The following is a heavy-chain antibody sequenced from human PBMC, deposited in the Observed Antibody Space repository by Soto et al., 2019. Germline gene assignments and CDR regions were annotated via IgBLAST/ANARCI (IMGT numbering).Heavy chain of an antibody. J-gene: IGHJ3*02. D-gene: IGHD4-17*01. CDR1: GGTFSSYT. CDR3: AREATTVTPGAFDI. CDR2: IIPILGIA. V-gene: IGHV1-69*08. Sequence: QVQLVQSGAEVKKPGSSVKVSCKASGGTFSSYTISWVRQATGQGLEWMGRIIPILGIANYAQKFQGRVTITADKSTSTAYMELSSLRSEDTAVYYCAREATTVTPGAFDIWGQGTMVTVSS.